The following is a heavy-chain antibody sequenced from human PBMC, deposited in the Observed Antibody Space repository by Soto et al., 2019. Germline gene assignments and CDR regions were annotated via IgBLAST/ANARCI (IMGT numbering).Heavy chain of an antibody. V-gene: IGHV3-53*02. D-gene: IGHD6-6*01. Sequence: VQLVETGGGLIQPGGSLRLSCAASGFTVSSNYMSWVRQAPGKGLEWVSVIYSGGSTYYADSVKGRFTISRDNSKNTLYLQMNSLRAEDTAVYYCAREGHSSSRPYFDYWGQGTLVTVSS. CDR2: IYSGGST. CDR3: AREGHSSSRPYFDY. CDR1: GFTVSSNY. J-gene: IGHJ4*02.